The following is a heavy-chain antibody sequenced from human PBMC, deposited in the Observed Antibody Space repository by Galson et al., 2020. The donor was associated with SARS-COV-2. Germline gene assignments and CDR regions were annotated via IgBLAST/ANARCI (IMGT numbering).Heavy chain of an antibody. V-gene: IGHV3-73*01. Sequence: GGSLRLSCAGSWFSFRDFGVHWVRQASGKGLEWVGRIRMKDYNYATAYAASVTGRFTISRDDSKSTAYLQMDSLKSEDTAVYYCIRQDGSGSYKYWGQGTLVTVSS. CDR3: IRQDGSGSYKY. J-gene: IGHJ4*02. CDR2: IRMKDYNYAT. D-gene: IGHD3-10*01. CDR1: WFSFRDFG.